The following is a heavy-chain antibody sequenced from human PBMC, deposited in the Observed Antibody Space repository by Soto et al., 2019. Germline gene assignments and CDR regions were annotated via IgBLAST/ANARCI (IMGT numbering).Heavy chain of an antibody. J-gene: IGHJ3*02. CDR2: ISGSGGST. Sequence: GGSLRLSCAASGFTFSSYAMSWVRQAPGKGLEWVSAISGSGGSTYYADSVKGRFTISRDNSKNTLYLQMNSLRAEDTAVYYCAKDRRPWQLVHNAFDIWGQGTMVTVSS. CDR1: GFTFSSYA. CDR3: AKDRRPWQLVHNAFDI. V-gene: IGHV3-23*01. D-gene: IGHD6-6*01.